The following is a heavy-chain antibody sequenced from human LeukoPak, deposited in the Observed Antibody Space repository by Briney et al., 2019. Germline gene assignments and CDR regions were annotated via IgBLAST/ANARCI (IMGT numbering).Heavy chain of an antibody. J-gene: IGHJ4*02. V-gene: IGHV1-69*05. D-gene: IGHD3-22*01. Sequence: ASVKVSCKASGGTFSSYAISWVRQAPGQGLEWMGGIIPIFGTANYAQKFQGRVTITTDESTSTAYMELSSLRSEDTAVYYCATTATSGYYAPDYWGQGTLVTVSS. CDR3: ATTATSGYYAPDY. CDR1: GGTFSSYA. CDR2: IIPIFGTA.